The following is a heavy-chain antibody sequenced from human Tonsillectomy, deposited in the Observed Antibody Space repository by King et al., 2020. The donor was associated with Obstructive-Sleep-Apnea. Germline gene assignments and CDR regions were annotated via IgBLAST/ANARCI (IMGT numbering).Heavy chain of an antibody. CDR1: GFTFSSYS. CDR3: ARVPAGIQLDY. CDR2: IRSRSISI. J-gene: IGHJ4*02. D-gene: IGHD5-18*01. V-gene: IGHV3-21*01. Sequence: VQLVQSGGGLVKPGGSLRLSCAASGFTFSSYSMNWVRQAQGKGLEGGSSIRSRSISIYYADSVKGRFTISIDNAKNSLYLQMNSLRAEDTAVYYCARVPAGIQLDYWGQGTLVTVSS.